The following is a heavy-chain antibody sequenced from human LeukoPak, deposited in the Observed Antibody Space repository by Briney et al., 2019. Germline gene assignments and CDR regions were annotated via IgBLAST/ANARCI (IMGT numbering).Heavy chain of an antibody. CDR2: INPNSGGT. CDR3: ARDSGDAVAVNWYFDL. D-gene: IGHD6-19*01. Sequence: ASVKVSCTASGYTFTGYYMHWVRQAPGQGLEWMGRINPNSGGTNYAQKFQGRVTMTRDTSISTAYMELSRLRSDDTAVYYCARDSGDAVAVNWYFDLWGRGTLVTVSS. J-gene: IGHJ2*01. V-gene: IGHV1-2*06. CDR1: GYTFTGYY.